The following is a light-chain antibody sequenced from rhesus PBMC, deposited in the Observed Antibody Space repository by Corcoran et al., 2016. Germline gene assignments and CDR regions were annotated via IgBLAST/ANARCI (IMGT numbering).Light chain of an antibody. CDR1: QGISSW. CDR3: QQYDSSPYT. J-gene: IGKJ2*01. V-gene: IGKV1-22*01. CDR2: KAS. Sequence: DIQMTQSPSSLSASVGDTVTITCRASQGISSWLAWYQQKPGKAPKLLIYKASSLQSGDPSRFSGSGSGTEFTLTIRSLQSEDFATYYCQQYDSSPYTFGQGTKVEIK.